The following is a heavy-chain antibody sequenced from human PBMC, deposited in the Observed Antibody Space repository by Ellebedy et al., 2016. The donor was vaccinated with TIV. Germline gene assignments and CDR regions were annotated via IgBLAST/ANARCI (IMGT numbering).Heavy chain of an antibody. V-gene: IGHV3-23*01. CDR3: ARDSRRDGSGALDY. CDR2: ISGSGDNT. Sequence: LSLTCAASGLTFSSHAMSWVRQAPGKGLEWVSSISGSGDNTYYADSVKGRFTISRDNSKDTLYLQVNSLRAEDTAVYYCARDSRRDGSGALDYWGQGTLAIVSS. CDR1: GLTFSSHA. J-gene: IGHJ4*02. D-gene: IGHD5-24*01.